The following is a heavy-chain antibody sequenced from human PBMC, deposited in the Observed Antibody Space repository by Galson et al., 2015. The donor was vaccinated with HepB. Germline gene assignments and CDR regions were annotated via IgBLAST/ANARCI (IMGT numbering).Heavy chain of an antibody. J-gene: IGHJ4*02. Sequence: SLRLSCAASGFTFSSYDMNWVRQAPGKGLQWVSTISDGGVSTYYADSVKGRFTISRDNSKNTLYLQMISLRAEDTAVYYCARDLRGDYVPYWGQGTLVTVSS. CDR1: GFTFSSYD. D-gene: IGHD3-10*01. CDR3: ARDLRGDYVPY. V-gene: IGHV3-23*01. CDR2: ISDGGVST.